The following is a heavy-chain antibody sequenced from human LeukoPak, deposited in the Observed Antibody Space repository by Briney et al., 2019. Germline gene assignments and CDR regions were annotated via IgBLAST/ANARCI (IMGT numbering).Heavy chain of an antibody. V-gene: IGHV4-59*01. Sequence: PSETLSLTCTVSGGALSSYYWGWIRQPPGKGLEWIGYIYYSGNTNYNPSLKSRVTISVDTSKKQFSLKLSSVTAADTAVYYCARVGGSSYYYYGMDVWGQGTTVIVSS. CDR1: GGALSSYY. D-gene: IGHD2-15*01. CDR3: ARVGGSSYYYYGMDV. CDR2: IYYSGNT. J-gene: IGHJ6*02.